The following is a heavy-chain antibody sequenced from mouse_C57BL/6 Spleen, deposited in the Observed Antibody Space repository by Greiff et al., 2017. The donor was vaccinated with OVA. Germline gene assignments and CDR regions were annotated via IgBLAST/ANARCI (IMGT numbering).Heavy chain of an antibody. Sequence: VQLQQSGPGLVQPSQSLSITCTVSGFSLTSYGVHWVRQSPGKGLEWLGVIWRGGSTDYNAAFMSRLSITKDNSKSQVFFKMNSLQADDTAIYYCAKNYGYGDERVFDYWGQGTTLTVSS. CDR1: GFSLTSYG. CDR2: IWRGGST. D-gene: IGHD2-2*01. CDR3: AKNYGYGDERVFDY. J-gene: IGHJ2*01. V-gene: IGHV2-5*01.